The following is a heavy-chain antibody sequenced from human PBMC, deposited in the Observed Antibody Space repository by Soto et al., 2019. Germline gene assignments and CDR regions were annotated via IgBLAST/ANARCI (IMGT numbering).Heavy chain of an antibody. D-gene: IGHD2-2*01. CDR3: AKYLTDQTYYFDY. V-gene: IGHV3-23*01. Sequence: EVQLLESGGGLVQPGGSLRLSCAASGFTFSSYVMSWVRQAPGKGLEWVSAISGSGGSTYYADSVKGRFTISRDNSKNTLYLQMNSLRAEDTAVYYCAKYLTDQTYYFDYWGQGTLVTVSS. CDR1: GFTFSSYV. CDR2: ISGSGGST. J-gene: IGHJ4*02.